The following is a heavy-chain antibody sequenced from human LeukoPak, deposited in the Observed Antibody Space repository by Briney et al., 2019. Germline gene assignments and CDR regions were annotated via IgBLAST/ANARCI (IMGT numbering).Heavy chain of an antibody. Sequence: GGSLRLSCAASGFAVSSNYMSWVRQAPGKGLEWVSVIYSGGSTYYADSVKGRFTISRDNSKNTLYLQMNGLRAEDTAVYYCAREYSSSFNYWGQGTLVTVSS. D-gene: IGHD6-13*01. CDR3: AREYSSSFNY. J-gene: IGHJ4*02. CDR1: GFAVSSNY. CDR2: IYSGGST. V-gene: IGHV3-66*01.